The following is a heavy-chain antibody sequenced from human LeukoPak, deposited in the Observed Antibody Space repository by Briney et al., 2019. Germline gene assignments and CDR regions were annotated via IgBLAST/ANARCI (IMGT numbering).Heavy chain of an antibody. CDR2: IYSDGTT. CDR3: ARTLGGSGNPFDY. J-gene: IGHJ4*02. D-gene: IGHD3-10*01. CDR1: GVSHNYYY. V-gene: IGHV4-59*01. Sequence: SETLSLTCSVSGVSHNYYYWIWLRQPPGGGLEWIGDIYSDGTTNYNPSLRSRVTISVDTSKRQISLRLKSVTAADSAVYYCARTLGGSGNPFDYWGQGTLVTVSS.